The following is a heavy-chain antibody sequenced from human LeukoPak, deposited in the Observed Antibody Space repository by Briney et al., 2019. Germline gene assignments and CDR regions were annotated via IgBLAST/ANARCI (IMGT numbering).Heavy chain of an antibody. CDR3: ARVGKNGWDFDH. Sequence: GGSLRLSCAASGFTFSAYWMTWVRQAPGKGLAWVANIIEGGDVKYYVDTVKGRFTISRDNTKNSVYLEMKSLRADDTAVYYCARVGKNGWDFDHWGQGTLVTVSS. D-gene: IGHD6-19*01. CDR2: IIEGGDVK. J-gene: IGHJ4*02. V-gene: IGHV3-7*01. CDR1: GFTFSAYW.